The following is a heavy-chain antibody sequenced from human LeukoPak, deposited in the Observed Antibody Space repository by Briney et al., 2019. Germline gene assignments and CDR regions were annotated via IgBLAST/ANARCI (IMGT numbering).Heavy chain of an antibody. CDR2: INNDGSIT. D-gene: IGHD2/OR15-2a*01. CDR1: QFTFSSYW. CDR3: ATYYTPDY. Sequence: GGSLRLSCAASQFTFSSYWMHWVRQAPGKGLVWVSRINNDGSITTYADSVKGRFTISRDNAKNTLYLQMNSLRAEDTAVYYCATYYTPDYWGQGTLVTVSS. V-gene: IGHV3-74*01. J-gene: IGHJ4*02.